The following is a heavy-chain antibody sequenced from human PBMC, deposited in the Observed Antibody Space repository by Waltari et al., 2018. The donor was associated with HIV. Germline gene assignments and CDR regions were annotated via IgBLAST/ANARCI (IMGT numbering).Heavy chain of an antibody. Sequence: DVQLVESGGGLVKPGGSLRLSCAASGFTLGCYIMTWVRQDPGKGLEWVASIASSSPTYIYYADSVRGRFTISRDNAKNSLYLQMNNLRAEDTAVYYCAGEMATVYVDYWGQGTLVTVSS. CDR2: IASSSPTYI. D-gene: IGHD5-12*01. J-gene: IGHJ4*02. V-gene: IGHV3-21*01. CDR1: GFTLGCYI. CDR3: AGEMATVYVDY.